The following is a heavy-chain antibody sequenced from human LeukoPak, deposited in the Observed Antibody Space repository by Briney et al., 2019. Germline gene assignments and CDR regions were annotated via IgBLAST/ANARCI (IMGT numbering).Heavy chain of an antibody. CDR3: ARQSRSITMVRGPFDY. CDR1: GGSMIRYF. J-gene: IGHJ4*02. D-gene: IGHD3-10*01. CDR2: INHSGST. Sequence: PSETLSLTCTVSGGSMIRYFWSWIRQPPGKGLEWIGEINHSGSTNYNPSLKSRVTISVDTSKNQFSLKLSSVTAADTAVYYCARQSRSITMVRGPFDYWGQGTLVTVSS. V-gene: IGHV4-34*01.